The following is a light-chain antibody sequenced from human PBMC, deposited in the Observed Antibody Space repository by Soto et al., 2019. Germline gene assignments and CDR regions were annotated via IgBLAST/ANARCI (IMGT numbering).Light chain of an antibody. J-gene: IGLJ1*01. V-gene: IGLV2-23*01. CDR1: SSDVGGHNL. CDR2: EAD. Sequence: QSVLTQPASVSGSPGQSITISCTGTSSDVGGHNLVSWYQQHPDKAPKVIIYEADRRPSGVSTRFSGYKSGNTASLTISGLQAEDEAIYYCCSYAGDSFTYVFGTGTKVTVL. CDR3: CSYAGDSFTYV.